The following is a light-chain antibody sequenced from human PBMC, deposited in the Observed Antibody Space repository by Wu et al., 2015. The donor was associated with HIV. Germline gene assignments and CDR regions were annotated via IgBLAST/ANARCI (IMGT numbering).Light chain of an antibody. CDR2: GAS. J-gene: IGKJ2*01. Sequence: EIVLTQSPGTLSLSPGERATVSCRASQTVSNTWLAWYQQKPGQAPSLLIYGASSRATGIPDRFSGSGSGTDFTLTISRLEPEDFAVYYCQQRSNWPVTFGQGTKLEIK. CDR1: QTVSNTW. V-gene: IGKV3D-20*02. CDR3: QQRSNWPVT.